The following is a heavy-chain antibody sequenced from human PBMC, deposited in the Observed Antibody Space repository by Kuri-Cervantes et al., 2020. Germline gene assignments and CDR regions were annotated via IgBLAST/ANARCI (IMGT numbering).Heavy chain of an antibody. CDR1: GFTFSNYD. J-gene: IGHJ4*02. D-gene: IGHD1-26*01. CDR3: AGAGSDGCGFDF. V-gene: IGHV3-9*01. Sequence: GGSLRLSCVLSGFTFSNYDMHWVRQPTGEGLGWVAGTRWNSGSTGYADSVKGRFTISRDNANNSLYLQMNSLRSEDTALYYCAGAGSDGCGFDFWGQGTLVTVSS. CDR2: TRWNSGST.